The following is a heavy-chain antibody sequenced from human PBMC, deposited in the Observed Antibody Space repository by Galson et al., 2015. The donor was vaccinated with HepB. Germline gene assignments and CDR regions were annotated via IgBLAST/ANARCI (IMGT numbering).Heavy chain of an antibody. Sequence: SVKVSCKASGGTFSSYAISWVRQAPGQGLEWMGGIIPIFGTANYAQKFQGRVTITADESTSTAYMELSSLRSEDTAVYYCVKERWVGSSPMDVWGEGTTVTVSS. CDR1: GGTFSSYA. J-gene: IGHJ6*03. V-gene: IGHV1-69*13. CDR2: IIPIFGTA. CDR3: VKERWVGSSPMDV. D-gene: IGHD2-2*01.